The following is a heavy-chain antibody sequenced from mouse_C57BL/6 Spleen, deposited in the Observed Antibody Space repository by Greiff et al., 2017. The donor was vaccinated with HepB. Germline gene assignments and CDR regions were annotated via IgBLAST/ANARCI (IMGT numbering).Heavy chain of an antibody. D-gene: IGHD4-1*01. Sequence: VQLQQSGAELARPGASVKLSCKASGYTFTSYGISWVKQRTGQGLEWIGEIYPRSGNTYYNEKFKGKATLTADKSSSTAYMELRSLTSEDSAVYFCASRDCNWGFAYWGQGTLVTVSA. V-gene: IGHV1-81*01. CDR2: IYPRSGNT. CDR3: ASRDCNWGFAY. CDR1: GYTFTSYG. J-gene: IGHJ3*01.